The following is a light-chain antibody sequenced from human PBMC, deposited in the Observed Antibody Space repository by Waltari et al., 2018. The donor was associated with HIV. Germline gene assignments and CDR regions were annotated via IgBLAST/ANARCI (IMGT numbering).Light chain of an antibody. CDR3: QSYDSSLSGFWV. Sequence: QSVLTQPPSVSGAPGQRVTISCTGNSSNIGAGYDVHWPQQLPGIAPKLLIHGDSNRPSGVPDRFSGSKSGTSASLAITGLQAEDEADYYCQSYDSSLSGFWVFGGGTKLTVL. J-gene: IGLJ3*02. CDR2: GDS. CDR1: SSNIGAGYD. V-gene: IGLV1-40*01.